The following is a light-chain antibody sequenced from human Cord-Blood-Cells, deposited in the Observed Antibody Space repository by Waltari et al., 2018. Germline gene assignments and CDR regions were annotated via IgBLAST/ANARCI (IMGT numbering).Light chain of an antibody. V-gene: IGLV8-61*01. Sequence: QTVVTQAPSFSVSPGGTVTLTCGLRSASVSPSYYPIWYQPTPGQAPRTLIYSTNTRSSGVPDRFSGSILGNKAALTITGAQADDESDYYCVLYMGSGISVFGGGTKLTVL. CDR2: STN. CDR3: VLYMGSGISV. J-gene: IGLJ3*02. CDR1: SASVSPSYY.